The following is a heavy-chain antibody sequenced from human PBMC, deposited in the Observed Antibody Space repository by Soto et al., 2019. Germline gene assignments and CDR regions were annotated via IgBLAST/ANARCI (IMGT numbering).Heavy chain of an antibody. CDR1: GFTFSSYA. J-gene: IGHJ3*02. D-gene: IGHD2-8*01. Sequence: EVQLLESGGGLVQPGGSLRLSCAASGFTFSSYAMSWVRQAPGKGLEWVSAISGSGGSTYYADSVKGRFTISRDNSKNTLYLQMNSLRAEDTAVYYCATDIVLMVYAMGAFDIWGQGTMVTVSS. CDR2: ISGSGGST. CDR3: ATDIVLMVYAMGAFDI. V-gene: IGHV3-23*01.